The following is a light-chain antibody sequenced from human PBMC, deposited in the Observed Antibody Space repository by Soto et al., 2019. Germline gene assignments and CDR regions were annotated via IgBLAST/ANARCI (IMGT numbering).Light chain of an antibody. CDR2: HVT. CDR1: SSDIGHYDY. V-gene: IGLV2-14*03. CDR3: CSLTTSHTYV. Sequence: QSALTQPASVSGSPGQSITISCAGSSSDIGHYDYVSWYQQHPGKAPKLMIYHVTYRPSGVSNRYSGSKSGNSASLTISGLQADDEADYYCCSLTTSHTYVFGSGTKVTVL. J-gene: IGLJ1*01.